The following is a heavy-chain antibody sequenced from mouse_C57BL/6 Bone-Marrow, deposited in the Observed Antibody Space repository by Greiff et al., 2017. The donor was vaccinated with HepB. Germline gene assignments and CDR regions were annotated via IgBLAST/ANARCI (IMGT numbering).Heavy chain of an antibody. CDR2: IYPGSGNT. CDR3: GGGDDNFDY. V-gene: IGHV1-76*01. D-gene: IGHD2-3*01. Sequence: QVQLKQSGAELVRPGASVKLSCKASGYTFTDYYINWVKQRPGQGLEWIARIYPGSGNTYYNEKFKGKATLTAEKSSSTAYMQLSSLTSEDSAVYFCGGGDDNFDYWGQGTTLTVSS. J-gene: IGHJ2*01. CDR1: GYTFTDYY.